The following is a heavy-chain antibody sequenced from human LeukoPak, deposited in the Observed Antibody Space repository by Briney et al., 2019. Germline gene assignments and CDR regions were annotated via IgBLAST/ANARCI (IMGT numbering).Heavy chain of an antibody. J-gene: IGHJ3*02. CDR2: ISNDSVDK. CDR3: ARRDWVSGAVRAFDI. D-gene: IGHD3-3*01. Sequence: NPGGSLRLSCVGSGFRLSDYYMSWIRQAPGKGLEWVSYISNDSVDKYYVDSVRGRFTISRDNAKKSMYLQMSGLRVEDTAVYYCARRDWVSGAVRAFDIWGQGTMVTVSS. V-gene: IGHV3-11*04. CDR1: GFRLSDYY.